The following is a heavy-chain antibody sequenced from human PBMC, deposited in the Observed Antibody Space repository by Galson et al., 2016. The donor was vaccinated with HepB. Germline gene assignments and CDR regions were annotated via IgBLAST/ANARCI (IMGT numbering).Heavy chain of an antibody. CDR1: GFTFSDYA. J-gene: IGHJ5*02. Sequence: SLRLSCAVSGFTFSDYAMSWVRQAPGKGLEWVSSISDNGASKHYAASVEDRFTIYRDDSKNTLYLQMERLRVEDTAVYYCAKDRDTTSTTCHHPCFDPWGQGALVTVSS. V-gene: IGHV3-23*01. CDR3: AKDRDTTSTTCHHPCFDP. D-gene: IGHD2/OR15-2a*01. CDR2: ISDNGASK.